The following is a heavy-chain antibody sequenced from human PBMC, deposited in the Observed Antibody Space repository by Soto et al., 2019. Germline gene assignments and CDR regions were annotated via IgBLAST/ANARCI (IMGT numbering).Heavy chain of an antibody. V-gene: IGHV2-5*02. J-gene: IGHJ5*02. CDR1: GFSLSTSGVG. Sequence: QITLKESGPTLVKPTQTLTLTCTFSGFSLSTSGVGVGWIRQPPGKALEWLALIYWDDDKRYSPSLKSRLTITKNTSKNQVVLTMTNMDPVDTATYYCAHTLFGSYDISANWFDPWGQGTLVTVSS. CDR3: AHTLFGSYDISANWFDP. D-gene: IGHD3-22*01. CDR2: IYWDDDK.